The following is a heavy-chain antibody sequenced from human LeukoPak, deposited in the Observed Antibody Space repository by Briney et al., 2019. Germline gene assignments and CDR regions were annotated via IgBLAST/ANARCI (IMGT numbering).Heavy chain of an antibody. CDR1: GDGVSSNSAA. J-gene: IGHJ6*02. CDR2: TYYRSKWYN. D-gene: IGHD6-19*01. Sequence: SQTLSLTCAISGDGVSSNSAAWNWIRQSPSRGLEWLGRTYYRSKWYNDYAVSVKSRITINPDTSKNQFSLQLNSVTPKDTAVYYCARAKQWLVGPYYYYYYGMDVWGQGTTVTVSS. CDR3: ARAKQWLVGPYYYYYYGMDV. V-gene: IGHV6-1*01.